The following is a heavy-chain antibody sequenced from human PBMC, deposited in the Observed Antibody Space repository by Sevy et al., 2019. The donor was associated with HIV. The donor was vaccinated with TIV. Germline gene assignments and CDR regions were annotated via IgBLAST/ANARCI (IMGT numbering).Heavy chain of an antibody. V-gene: IGHV3-33*01. CDR1: GFTFSSYG. D-gene: IGHD6-6*01. CDR2: IWYDGSNK. CDR3: ARDRVAYSSSFGYFDY. Sequence: GGSLRLSCAASGFTFSSYGMHWVRQAPGKGLEWVAVIWYDGSNKYYADSVKGRFTISRDNSKNTLYLQMNSLRAEDTAVYYGARDRVAYSSSFGYFDYWGQGTLVTVSS. J-gene: IGHJ4*02.